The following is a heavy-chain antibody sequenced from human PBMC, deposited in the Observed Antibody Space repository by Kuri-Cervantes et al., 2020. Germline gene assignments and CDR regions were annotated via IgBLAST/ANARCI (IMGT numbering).Heavy chain of an antibody. CDR3: ARDVRLGGIMDV. D-gene: IGHD6-6*01. Sequence: GESLKISCAASGFTFSSYAMSWVRQAPGKGLEWVSGISASGVNTYYADSVKGRFTISRDNAKNSLYLQMNSLRAEDTAVYYCARDVRLGGIMDVWGIGTTVTVSS. V-gene: IGHV3-23*01. CDR2: ISASGVNT. CDR1: GFTFSSYA. J-gene: IGHJ6*03.